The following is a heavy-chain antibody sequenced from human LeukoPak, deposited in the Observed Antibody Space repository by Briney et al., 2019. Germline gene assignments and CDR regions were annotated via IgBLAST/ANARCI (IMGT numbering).Heavy chain of an antibody. CDR2: IWYDGSNK. V-gene: IGHV3-33*08. Sequence: GGSLRLSCAASGFTFSSYAMNWVRQAPGKGLEWVAVIWYDGSNKYYADSVKGRFTISRDNSKNTLYLQMNSLRAEDTAVYYCARDPKTTLEIDYWGQGTLVTVSS. CDR3: ARDPKTTLEIDY. J-gene: IGHJ4*02. D-gene: IGHD2/OR15-2a*01. CDR1: GFTFSSYA.